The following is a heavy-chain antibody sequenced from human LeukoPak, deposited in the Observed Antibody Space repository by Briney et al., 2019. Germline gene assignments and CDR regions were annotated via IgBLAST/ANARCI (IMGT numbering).Heavy chain of an antibody. D-gene: IGHD3-10*01. V-gene: IGHV3-30-3*01. Sequence: GGSLGLSCAASGFTFSSYAMHWVRQAPGKGLEWVAVISYDGSNKYYADSVKGRFTISRDNSKNTLYLQMNSLRAEDTAVYYCARDSDYYGSGSPPFDYWAREPWSPSPQ. CDR2: ISYDGSNK. CDR3: ARDSDYYGSGSPPFDY. CDR1: GFTFSSYA. J-gene: IGHJ4*02.